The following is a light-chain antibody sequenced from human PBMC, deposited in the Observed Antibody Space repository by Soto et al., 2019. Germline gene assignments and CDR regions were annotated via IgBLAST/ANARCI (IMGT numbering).Light chain of an antibody. Sequence: QSVLTQPPSVSGAPGQRVTISCTGSSYDIGEHYDVHWYQQLPGTAPKLLIYGNNNRPSGIPDRFSGSKSGTSATLGITGFQTGDEADYYCGSWDSSLSAYVFGTGTKVTVL. J-gene: IGLJ1*01. CDR3: GSWDSSLSAYV. V-gene: IGLV1-40*01. CDR1: SYDIGEHYD. CDR2: GNN.